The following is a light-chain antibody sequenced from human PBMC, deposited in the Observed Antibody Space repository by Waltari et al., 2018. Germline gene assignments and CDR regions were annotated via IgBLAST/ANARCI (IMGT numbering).Light chain of an antibody. CDR3: QSYDSSLSGSV. J-gene: IGLJ3*02. Sequence: QPVLTHTPSVSGPPGQRVTMSCPGSSANIGAGYDVQWYQQLLGTAPKLLIYGNSNRPSGVPDRFSGSKSGTSASLAITGLQAEDEADYYCQSYDSSLSGSVFGGGTKLTVL. V-gene: IGLV1-40*01. CDR2: GNS. CDR1: SANIGAGYD.